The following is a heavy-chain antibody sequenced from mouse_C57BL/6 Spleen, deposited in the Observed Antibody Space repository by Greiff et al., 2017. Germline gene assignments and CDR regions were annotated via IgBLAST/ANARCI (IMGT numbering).Heavy chain of an antibody. V-gene: IGHV5-6*01. D-gene: IGHD4-1*01. CDR1: GFTFSSYG. Sequence: EVQVVESGGDLVKPGGSLKLSCAASGFTFSSYGMSWVRQTPDKRLEWVATISSGGSSTYFPHSVKGRFTISRDNAKNTLYLQMSSLKSEDTAMYYCASLTGTRAMDYWGQGTSVTVSS. CDR2: ISSGGSST. CDR3: ASLTGTRAMDY. J-gene: IGHJ4*01.